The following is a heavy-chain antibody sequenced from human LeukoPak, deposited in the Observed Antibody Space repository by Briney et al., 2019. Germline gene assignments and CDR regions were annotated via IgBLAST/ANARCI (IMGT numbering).Heavy chain of an antibody. CDR3: AKDPWRPIAVAGTLPDY. J-gene: IGHJ4*02. CDR2: IRYDGSNK. V-gene: IGHV3-30*02. Sequence: GGSLRLSCAASGFTFSTYGMQWVRQAPGKGQEWVAFIRYDGSNKYYTDSVKGRFTISRDNSKNTLYLQMNSLRAEDTAVYYCAKDPWRPIAVAGTLPDYWGQGTLVTVSS. D-gene: IGHD6-19*01. CDR1: GFTFSTYG.